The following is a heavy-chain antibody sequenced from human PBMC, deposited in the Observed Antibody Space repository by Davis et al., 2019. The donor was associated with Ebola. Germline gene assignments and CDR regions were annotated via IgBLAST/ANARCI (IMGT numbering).Heavy chain of an antibody. V-gene: IGHV3-30*03. CDR3: AREGGYCSDPNNCPPALAFDF. J-gene: IGHJ4*02. CDR1: GFTFYNYG. D-gene: IGHD6-19*01. Sequence: GESLKISCAASGFTFYNYGMHWVRQAPGKGLEWVAVISSHGQVTYYADSVKGRFTISRDNSKNSLYVQMNSLRTEDTAVYYCAREGGYCSDPNNCPPALAFDFWGQGTLVTVSS. CDR2: ISSHGQVT.